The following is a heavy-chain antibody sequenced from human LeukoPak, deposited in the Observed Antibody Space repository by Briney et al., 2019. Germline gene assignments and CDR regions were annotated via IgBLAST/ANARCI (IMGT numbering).Heavy chain of an antibody. CDR2: IYWDDDK. Sequence: SGPTLVNPTQTLTLTCTFSGFSLSTSGVGVGWIRQPPGKALEWLALIYWDDDKRYSPSLKSRLTITKDTSKNQVVLTMTNMDPVDTATYYSAHITWTARRGFYWGQGTLVTVSS. V-gene: IGHV2-5*02. D-gene: IGHD1-1*01. CDR3: AHITWTARRGFY. J-gene: IGHJ4*02. CDR1: GFSLSTSGVG.